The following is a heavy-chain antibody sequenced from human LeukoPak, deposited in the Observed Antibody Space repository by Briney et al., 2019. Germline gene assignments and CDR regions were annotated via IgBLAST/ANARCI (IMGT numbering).Heavy chain of an antibody. CDR2: FYRYTNT. D-gene: IGHD2-15*01. Sequence: SETLSLTCTVSGYSIGSGYYWGWIRQPPGKGLEWIGSFYRYTNTYYNPSLKSRVTISVDTSKNQFSLNLGSVTAADTAVYYCARDAGYCSGGSCYGDAFDIWGQGTMVTVSS. CDR1: GYSIGSGYY. J-gene: IGHJ3*02. CDR3: ARDAGYCSGGSCYGDAFDI. V-gene: IGHV4-38-2*02.